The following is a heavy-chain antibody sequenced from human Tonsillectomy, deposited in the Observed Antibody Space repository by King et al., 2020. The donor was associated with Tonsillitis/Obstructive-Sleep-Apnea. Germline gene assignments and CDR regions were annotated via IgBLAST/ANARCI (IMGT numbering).Heavy chain of an antibody. D-gene: IGHD5-24*01. J-gene: IGHJ4*01. V-gene: IGHV3-9*01. CDR3: VKXXRGXXHQFDX. CDR1: GFTFDDYV. Sequence: VQLVESGGGLVQPGRSLRLSCAASGFTFDDYVMHWVRQAPGKGLEWVSGISWNSGSIGSADSVKGRFTISRDNAKNSLYLQMNSLRDEDTALYYCVKXXRGXXHQFDXWGXGXLVTVS. CDR2: ISWNSGSI.